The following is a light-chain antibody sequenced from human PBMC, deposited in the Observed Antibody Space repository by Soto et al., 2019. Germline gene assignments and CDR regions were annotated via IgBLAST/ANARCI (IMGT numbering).Light chain of an antibody. V-gene: IGKV3-15*01. CDR2: AAS. CDR3: HQNYRWSRT. CDR1: QSVSSN. Sequence: EIVMTQSPSTLSASAGERATITCRASQSVSSNLAWYQHKPGQAPRLLIYAASNWATAVPARFSASGSGTEFTLTISGLQSEDFAIYFCHQNYRWSRTFGQGTRLEIK. J-gene: IGKJ5*01.